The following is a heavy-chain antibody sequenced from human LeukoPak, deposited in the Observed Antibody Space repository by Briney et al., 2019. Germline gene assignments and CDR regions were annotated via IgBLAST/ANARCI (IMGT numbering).Heavy chain of an antibody. Sequence: SLRLSCTASRFTLVVYAMHCVRQAPGEGLEWVSGISWNSGSIGYADSVKGRFTISRDNAKNSLYLQMNSLRAEDMALYYCAKSPLGVFDAFDIWGQGTMVTVSS. CDR3: AKSPLGVFDAFDI. D-gene: IGHD2-8*01. CDR2: ISWNSGSI. J-gene: IGHJ3*02. CDR1: RFTLVVYA. V-gene: IGHV3-9*03.